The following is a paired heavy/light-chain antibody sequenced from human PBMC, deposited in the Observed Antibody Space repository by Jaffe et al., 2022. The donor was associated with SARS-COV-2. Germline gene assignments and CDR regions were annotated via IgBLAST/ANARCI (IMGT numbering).Heavy chain of an antibody. J-gene: IGHJ5*02. V-gene: IGHV1-18*01. Sequence: QVQLVQSGAEVRKPGASVKVSCKGSGYPFSSYGINWVRQAPGQGLEWMGRITAYNGQISYAQKFQGRITMTTDTSTSTTYMELRSLRSDDTAVYYCVRDGYSAYYDSVWGSDGKISWFDPWGQGALVTVSS. CDR2: ITAYNGQI. CDR1: GYPFSSYG. D-gene: IGHD3-16*01. CDR3: VRDGYSAYYDSVWGSDGKISWFDP.
Light chain of an antibody. V-gene: IGKV1-16*02. Sequence: DIQMTQSPSSLSASLGDTVNFTCRASQAISNYVAWIQQKPGKAPKSLIYAASSLQSGVPSKFSGSGSGTDFTLTISRLQPEDFATYYCQQYNSYPITFGQGTRLEI. CDR3: QQYNSYPIT. CDR1: QAISNY. CDR2: AAS. J-gene: IGKJ5*01.